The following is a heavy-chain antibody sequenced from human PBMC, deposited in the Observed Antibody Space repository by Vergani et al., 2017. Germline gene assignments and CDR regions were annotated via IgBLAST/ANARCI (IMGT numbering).Heavy chain of an antibody. J-gene: IGHJ3*02. CDR3: ATNYDILTGYPDDAFDI. Sequence: QVQLVQSGAEVKKPGASVKVSCKASGYTFTSYDINWVRQATGQGLEWMGWMNPNSGNTGYAQKFQGRVTMTRNTSISTAYIELSSLRSEDTAVYYCATNYDILTGYPDDAFDIWGQGTMVTVSS. CDR2: MNPNSGNT. V-gene: IGHV1-8*01. D-gene: IGHD3-9*01. CDR1: GYTFTSYD.